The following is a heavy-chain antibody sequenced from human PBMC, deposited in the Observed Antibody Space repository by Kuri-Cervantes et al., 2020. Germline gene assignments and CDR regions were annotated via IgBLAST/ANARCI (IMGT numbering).Heavy chain of an antibody. CDR3: ARRGRGGYNPYYFDY. CDR2: INHSGST. V-gene: IGHV4-34*01. D-gene: IGHD5-24*01. CDR1: GFTFSSYA. J-gene: IGHJ4*02. Sequence: GSLRLSCAASGFTFSSYAMSWVRQAPGKGLEWIGEINHSGSTNYNPPLKSRVTISVDTSKNQFSLKLSSVTAADTAVYYCARRGRGGYNPYYFDYWGQGTLVTVSS.